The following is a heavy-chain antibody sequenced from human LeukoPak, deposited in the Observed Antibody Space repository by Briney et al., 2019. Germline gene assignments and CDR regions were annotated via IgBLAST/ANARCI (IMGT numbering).Heavy chain of an antibody. CDR1: GGSISNYY. CDR3: ARVPFGAVRLKYYYYMDV. V-gene: IGHV4-59*01. D-gene: IGHD3-3*01. Sequence: SETLSLTCTVSGGSISNYYWSWIRQPPGKGLEWIGYIYYSGSTNYNPSLKSRVTISVDTSKNQFSLKLRSVTAADTAVYFCARVPFGAVRLKYYYYMDVWGKGTTVTVSS. CDR2: IYYSGST. J-gene: IGHJ6*03.